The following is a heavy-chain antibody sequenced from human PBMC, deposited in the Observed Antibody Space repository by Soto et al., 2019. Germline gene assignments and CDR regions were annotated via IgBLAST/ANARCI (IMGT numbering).Heavy chain of an antibody. J-gene: IGHJ5*02. V-gene: IGHV1-2*04. Sequence: GASVKVSCKASGYTFTGYYMHWVRQAPGQGLEWMGWINPNSGGTNYAQKFQGWVTMTRDTSISTAYMELSRLRSDDTAVYYCARGRAYCSGGSCYPPGWFDPWGQGPLVTVSS. CDR3: ARGRAYCSGGSCYPPGWFDP. CDR1: GYTFTGYY. D-gene: IGHD2-15*01. CDR2: INPNSGGT.